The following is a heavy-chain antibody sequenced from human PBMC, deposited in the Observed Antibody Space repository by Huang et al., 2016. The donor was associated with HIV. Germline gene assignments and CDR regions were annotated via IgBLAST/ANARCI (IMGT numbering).Heavy chain of an antibody. CDR2: IYLDESEA. J-gene: IGHJ3*02. CDR3: ARRRRGGFDI. Sequence: EVQLVQSGAEVKRPGESLKISCKGSRYNFAGYWVGWVRQMPGKGLEWMGSIYLDESEASCSPSLQGQVTISADTSLYSSYLQWTSLRASDTAIFYCARRRRGGFDIWGQGTLVTVSS. CDR1: RYNFAGYW. D-gene: IGHD2-15*01. V-gene: IGHV5-51*03.